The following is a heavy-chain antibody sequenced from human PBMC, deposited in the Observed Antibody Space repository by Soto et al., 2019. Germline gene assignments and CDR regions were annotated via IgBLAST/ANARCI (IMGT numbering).Heavy chain of an antibody. D-gene: IGHD3-16*02. Sequence: QVQQVESGGDVVQPGRSLRLSCAASGSTFSSYDIHWVRQAPGKGLEWVAHISPDGNNAYYADSLKGRFTISRDNASITVYYQVNSMTPADTAVVYCVRRHSYRASDVWGQGTLVTVSS. J-gene: IGHJ3*01. CDR1: GSTFSSYD. CDR2: ISPDGNNA. CDR3: VRRHSYRASDV. V-gene: IGHV3-30-3*01.